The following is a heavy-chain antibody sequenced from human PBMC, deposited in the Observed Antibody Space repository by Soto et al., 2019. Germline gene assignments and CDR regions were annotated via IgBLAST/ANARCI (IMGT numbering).Heavy chain of an antibody. J-gene: IGHJ4*02. CDR2: ISSSGSTI. V-gene: IGHV3-11*01. CDR3: ASVGPPLDY. CDR1: GFTFSDYY. Sequence: QVQLVESGGGLVKPGGSLRLSCAASGFTFSDYYMSWVRQAPGKGLEWVSHISSSGSTIYYADSVKGRFTTSRDNAKNSLYLPMTRLRAEDTAVYSSASVGPPLDYWGQGTLVTVSS.